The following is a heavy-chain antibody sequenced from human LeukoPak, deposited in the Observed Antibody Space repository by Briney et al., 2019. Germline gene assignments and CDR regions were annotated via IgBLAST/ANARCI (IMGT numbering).Heavy chain of an antibody. D-gene: IGHD1-26*01. CDR3: AKESLSPATDGFDY. V-gene: IGHV3-23*01. CDR1: GFTFSSYA. CDR2: ISGSGGNT. J-gene: IGHJ4*02. Sequence: GGSLRLSCAASGFTFSSYAMSWVRQAPGKGLEWVSAISGSGGNTYYADSEKGRFTISRDNSKNTLYLQMNSLRAEDTARYFCAKESLSPATDGFDYWGQGALVTVSS.